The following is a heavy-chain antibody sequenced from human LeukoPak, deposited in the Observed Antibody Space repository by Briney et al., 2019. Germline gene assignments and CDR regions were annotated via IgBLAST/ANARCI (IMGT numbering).Heavy chain of an antibody. V-gene: IGHV4-59*08. D-gene: IGHD3-9*01. CDR1: GGSISNYY. CDR3: ARGILTGYDAFVLDY. CDR2: IYYSGST. J-gene: IGHJ4*02. Sequence: KPSETLSLTCTVSGGSISNYYWSWIRQPPGKGLEWIGYIYYSGSTYYNPSLKSRVTISVDTSKNQFSLKLSSVTAADTAVYYCARGILTGYDAFVLDYWGQGTLVTVSS.